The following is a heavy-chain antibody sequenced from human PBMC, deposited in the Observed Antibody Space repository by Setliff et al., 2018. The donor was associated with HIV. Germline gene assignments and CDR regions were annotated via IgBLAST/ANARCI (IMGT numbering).Heavy chain of an antibody. CDR1: GVSISSSSHF. D-gene: IGHD3-10*01. J-gene: IGHJ4*02. CDR2: IYFSGST. Sequence: LSLTCAVSGVSISSSSHFWGWIRRPPGTGLDWIGSIYFSGSTYYNPSLESRVTISIDTSKNQFSLKLSSVTAADTAVYYCAGGLHYGLGKFGYWGQGTLVTVSS. CDR3: AGGLHYGLGKFGY. V-gene: IGHV4-39*07.